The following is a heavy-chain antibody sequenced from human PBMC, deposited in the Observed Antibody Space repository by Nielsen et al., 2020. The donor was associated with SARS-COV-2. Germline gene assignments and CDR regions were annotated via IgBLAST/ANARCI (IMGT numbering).Heavy chain of an antibody. CDR3: TTDVTMTSVY. V-gene: IGHV3-23*01. J-gene: IGHJ4*02. D-gene: IGHD2-21*02. CDR1: GFTFSSFV. Sequence: GGSLRLSCAASGFTFSSFVMTWVRQAPGKGLEWVAIIGTGGVSTDYADSMKGRFTISRDNSKSTLYLQMDSLRAEDTAVYYCTTDVTMTSVYWGQGTLVTVSS. CDR2: IGTGGVST.